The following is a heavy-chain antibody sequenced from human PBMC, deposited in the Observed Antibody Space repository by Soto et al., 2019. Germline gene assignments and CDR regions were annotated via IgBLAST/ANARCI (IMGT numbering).Heavy chain of an antibody. V-gene: IGHV5-51*01. J-gene: IGHJ6*02. Sequence: PGESLKISCKGSVYSFTSYWIGWVRQMAGKGLEWMGIIYPGDSDTRYSPSFQGQVTISADKSISTAYLQWSSLKASDTAMYYCARLHYDFWSGYDYGMVVWGQGTTVTVSS. CDR1: VYSFTSYW. D-gene: IGHD3-3*01. CDR3: ARLHYDFWSGYDYGMVV. CDR2: IYPGDSDT.